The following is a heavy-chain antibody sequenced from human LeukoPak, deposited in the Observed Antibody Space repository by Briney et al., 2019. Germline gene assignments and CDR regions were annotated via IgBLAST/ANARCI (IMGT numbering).Heavy chain of an antibody. V-gene: IGHV4-59*08. CDR1: GGSISSYY. J-gene: IGHJ4*02. D-gene: IGHD6-13*01. CDR3: ARAPGYSSSWYFDY. Sequence: SETLSLTCTVSGGSISSYYWSWIRQPPGKGLEWIGYIYYSGSTNYNPSLKSRVTISVDTSKDQFSLKLSSVTAADTAVYYCARAPGYSSSWYFDYWGQGTLVTVSS. CDR2: IYYSGST.